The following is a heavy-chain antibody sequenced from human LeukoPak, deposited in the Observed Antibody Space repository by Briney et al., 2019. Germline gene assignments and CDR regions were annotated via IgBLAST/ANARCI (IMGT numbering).Heavy chain of an antibody. CDR1: GFTFSDYS. Sequence: GGSLRLSCAASGFTFSDYSMNWVRQATGKGLEWVSYISSIGATIYYADSVKGRFTISRDNAKNSLYLQMDSLRVEDTAVYYCARDPYSGSYGPYYYYYMDVWGKGTTVTISS. CDR3: ARDPYSGSYGPYYYYYMDV. V-gene: IGHV3-48*03. J-gene: IGHJ6*03. D-gene: IGHD1-26*01. CDR2: ISSIGATI.